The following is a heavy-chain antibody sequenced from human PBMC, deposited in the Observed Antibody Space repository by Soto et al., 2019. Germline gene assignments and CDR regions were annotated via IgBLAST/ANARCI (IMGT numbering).Heavy chain of an antibody. J-gene: IGHJ4*02. V-gene: IGHV3-23*01. CDR1: GFTFSTYA. D-gene: IGHD3-10*01. Sequence: EVKVLESGGGPIQPGGSLRLSCVASGFTFSTYAMTWVRQAPGKGLECVSMITGGGGTTYYSDSVKGRFTISRDNSKNTLYRKMSSLRVEDTAFFSGATLRGSLFPISGNLALDYWGQGTLVTVSS. CDR3: ATLRGSLFPISGNLALDY. CDR2: ITGGGGTT.